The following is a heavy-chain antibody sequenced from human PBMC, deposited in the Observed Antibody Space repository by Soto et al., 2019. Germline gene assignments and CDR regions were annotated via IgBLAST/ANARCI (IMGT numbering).Heavy chain of an antibody. CDR1: GGSISSYY. Sequence: SETLSLTCTVPGGSISSYYWSWIRQPPGKGLEWIGYIYYSGSTNYNPSLKSRVTISVDTSKNQFSLKPSSVTAADTAVYYCARGYSSGYYRFDYWGQGTLVTVSS. V-gene: IGHV4-59*01. CDR3: ARGYSSGYYRFDY. CDR2: IYYSGST. D-gene: IGHD3-22*01. J-gene: IGHJ4*02.